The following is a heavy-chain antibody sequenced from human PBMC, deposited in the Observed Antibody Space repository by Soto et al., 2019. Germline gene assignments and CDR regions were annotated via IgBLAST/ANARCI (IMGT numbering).Heavy chain of an antibody. D-gene: IGHD4-17*01. Sequence: QVQLQESGPGLVKPSETLSLTCTVSGGSVSSGSYYWSWIRQPPGKGLEWIGYIYYSGSTNYNPSLKRRVTISVYTSKNQFSLKLSSVTAADTAVYYCARNDYGDYRPVYWGQGSLVTVSS. CDR2: IYYSGST. J-gene: IGHJ4*02. V-gene: IGHV4-61*01. CDR1: GGSVSSGSYY. CDR3: ARNDYGDYRPVY.